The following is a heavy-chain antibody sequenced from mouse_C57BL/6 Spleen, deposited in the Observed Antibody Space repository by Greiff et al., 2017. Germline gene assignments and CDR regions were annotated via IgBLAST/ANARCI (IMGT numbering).Heavy chain of an antibody. CDR3: TTEADSNYPVSYYYAMDY. CDR1: GFNIKDDY. J-gene: IGHJ4*01. V-gene: IGHV14-4*01. Sequence: EVQLQQSGAELVRPGASVKLSCTASGFNIKDDYMHWVKQRPEQGLEWIGWIDPENGDTEYASKFQGKATIPADPSSNTASLQLSSLTSEVTAVYYCTTEADSNYPVSYYYAMDYWGQGTSVTVSS. D-gene: IGHD2-5*01. CDR2: IDPENGDT.